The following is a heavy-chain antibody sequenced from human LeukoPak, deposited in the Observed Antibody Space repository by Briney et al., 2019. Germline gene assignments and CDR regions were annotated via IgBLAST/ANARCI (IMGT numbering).Heavy chain of an antibody. J-gene: IGHJ4*02. CDR2: ISYDGGIK. D-gene: IGHD4-23*01. V-gene: IGHV3-30*18. CDR3: AKGGEQKTLRWGMDY. CDR1: GFTFSNYY. Sequence: GRSLRLSCAASGFTFSNYYMHWVRQAPGKGLEWVALISYDGGIKYHGDSVRGRFTAPRDNSDNTLYLQMNSLRAEDTAVYYCAKGGEQKTLRWGMDYWGQGTLVTVSS.